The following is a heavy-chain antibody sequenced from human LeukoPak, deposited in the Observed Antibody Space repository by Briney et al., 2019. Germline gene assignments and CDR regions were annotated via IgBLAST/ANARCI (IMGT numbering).Heavy chain of an antibody. V-gene: IGHV4-4*07. D-gene: IGHD5-12*01. J-gene: IGHJ5*02. CDR1: GGSISSHY. Sequence: PSETLSLTCTVSGGSISSHYWSWIRQPAGKGLEWIGRMYTSGSANYSPSLKSRVTMSVDTSKKQISLKLSSVTAADTAVYYCARDKEEGYANFDPWGQGILVTASS. CDR2: MYTSGSA. CDR3: ARDKEEGYANFDP.